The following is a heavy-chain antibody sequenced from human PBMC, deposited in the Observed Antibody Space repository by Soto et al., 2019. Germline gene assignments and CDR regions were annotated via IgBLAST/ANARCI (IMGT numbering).Heavy chain of an antibody. CDR3: ARAIREYSGYLVHYYYYYMDV. Sequence: GGSLRLSCAASGFTFSSYWMHWVRQAPGKGLVWVSRINSDGSSTSYADSVKGRFTISRDNAKNTLYLQMNSLRAEDTAVYYCARAIREYSGYLVHYYYYYMDVWGKGTTVTVSS. V-gene: IGHV3-74*01. CDR2: INSDGSST. J-gene: IGHJ6*03. CDR1: GFTFSSYW. D-gene: IGHD5-12*01.